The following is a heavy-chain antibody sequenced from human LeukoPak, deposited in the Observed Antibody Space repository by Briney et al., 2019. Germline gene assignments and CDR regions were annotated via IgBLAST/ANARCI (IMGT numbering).Heavy chain of an antibody. D-gene: IGHD6-6*01. V-gene: IGHV4-39*01. Sequence: SETLSLTCTVSGDSISSNSYYWGWIRQPPGKELEWVGSMSYGGSTYYNPSLKSRVTMSVDTSKNQFSLKLTSVTAADTAVYHCARHPFAAHHRVDYWGQRTLVTVSS. CDR2: MSYGGST. CDR3: ARHPFAAHHRVDY. J-gene: IGHJ4*02. CDR1: GDSISSNSYY.